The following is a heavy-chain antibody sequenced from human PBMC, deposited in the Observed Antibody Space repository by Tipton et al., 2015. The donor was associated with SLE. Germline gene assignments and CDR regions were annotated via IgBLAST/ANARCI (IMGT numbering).Heavy chain of an antibody. D-gene: IGHD2-8*02. CDR2: INRSGST. J-gene: IGHJ6*03. V-gene: IGHV4-34*01. Sequence: TLSLTCAVYGGSFSGYYWSWIRQPPGKGLEWIGEINRSGSTTYNPSLKSRVTISIDTSKNQFSLKLSSVTAADTAVYYCARGLSSLVGFYYYYYMDVWGKGTTVTVSS. CDR3: ARGLSSLVGFYYYYYMDV. CDR1: GGSFSGYY.